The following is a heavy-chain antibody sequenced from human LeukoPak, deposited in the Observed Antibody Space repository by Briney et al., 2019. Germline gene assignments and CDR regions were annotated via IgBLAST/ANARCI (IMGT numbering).Heavy chain of an antibody. CDR1: GGSFSGYY. J-gene: IGHJ3*02. Sequence: PSETLSLTCAVYGGSFSGYYWSWIRQPPGKGLEWIGEINHSGSTNYNPSLKSRVTISVDTSKNQFSLKLSSGTAADTAVYYCAPLRGGYTSHAFDIWGQGTMVTVSS. CDR3: APLRGGYTSHAFDI. D-gene: IGHD5-24*01. CDR2: INHSGST. V-gene: IGHV4-34*01.